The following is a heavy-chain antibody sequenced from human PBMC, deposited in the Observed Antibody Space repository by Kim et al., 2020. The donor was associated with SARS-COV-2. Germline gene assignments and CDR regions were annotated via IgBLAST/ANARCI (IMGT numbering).Heavy chain of an antibody. D-gene: IGHD1-26*01. V-gene: IGHV3-9*01. J-gene: IGHJ6*02. CDR2: ISWNSGSI. CDR1: GFTFDDYA. Sequence: GGSLRLSCAASGFTFDDYAMHWVRQAPGKGLEWVSGISWNSGSIGYADSVKGRFTISRDNAKNSLYLQMNSLRAEDTALYYCAKDHGRDEGGRVYYYYGMDVWGQGTTVTVSS. CDR3: AKDHGRDEGGRVYYYYGMDV.